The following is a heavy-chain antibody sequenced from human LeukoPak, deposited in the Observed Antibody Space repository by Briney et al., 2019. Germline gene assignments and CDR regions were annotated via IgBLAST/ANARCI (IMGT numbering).Heavy chain of an antibody. J-gene: IGHJ4*02. CDR2: IYYSGST. CDR3: ARAGEYSYGLDKYYFDY. D-gene: IGHD5-18*01. CDR1: GGSISSGGYY. Sequence: SETPSLTCTVSGGSISSGGYYWSWIRQHPGTGLEWIGYIYYSGSTYYNPSLKSRVTISVDTSKNQFSLKLSSVTAADTAVYYCARAGEYSYGLDKYYFDYWGQGTLVTVSS. V-gene: IGHV4-61*08.